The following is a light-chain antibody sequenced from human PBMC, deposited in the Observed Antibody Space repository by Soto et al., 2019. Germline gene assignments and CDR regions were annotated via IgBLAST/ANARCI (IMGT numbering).Light chain of an antibody. CDR2: GAS. V-gene: IGKV3-20*01. J-gene: IGKJ1*01. CDR3: QLYGTSPKP. CDR1: QSVSSSY. Sequence: EVVMTQSPATLSVSPGERATLSCRASQSVSSSYLAWYQQKPGQAPRLLIYGASSRATGIPDRFSGSGSGTDFTLTISRLEPEDFAVYYCQLYGTSPKPFGQGTKVDIK.